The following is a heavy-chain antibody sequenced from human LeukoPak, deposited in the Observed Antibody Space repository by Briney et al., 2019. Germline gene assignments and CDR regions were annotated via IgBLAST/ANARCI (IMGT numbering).Heavy chain of an antibody. CDR1: GFTFSSYE. Sequence: PGGSLRLSCAASGFTFSSYEMNWVRQAPGKGLEWVSYISSSGSTIYYADSVKGRFTISRDNAKNSLYLQMNSLRAEDTAVYYCARDLSVTGRLYYFDYWGQGTLVTVSS. CDR3: ARDLSVTGRLYYFDY. D-gene: IGHD1-20*01. CDR2: ISSSGSTI. J-gene: IGHJ4*02. V-gene: IGHV3-48*03.